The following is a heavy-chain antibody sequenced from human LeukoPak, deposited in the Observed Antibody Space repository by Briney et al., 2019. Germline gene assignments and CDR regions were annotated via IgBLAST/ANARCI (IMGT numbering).Heavy chain of an antibody. D-gene: IGHD5-12*01. CDR1: GFTFSSYA. V-gene: IGHV3-23*01. CDR2: ISGSGGST. J-gene: IGHJ4*02. Sequence: AGGSLRLSCAASGFTFSSYAMSWVRQAPGKGLEWVSAISGSGGSTFYADSVKGRFTISRDNSKNTLYLQMNSLRAEDTAVYYCAKPSGYPGTKYYFDYWGQGTLVTVSS. CDR3: AKPSGYPGTKYYFDY.